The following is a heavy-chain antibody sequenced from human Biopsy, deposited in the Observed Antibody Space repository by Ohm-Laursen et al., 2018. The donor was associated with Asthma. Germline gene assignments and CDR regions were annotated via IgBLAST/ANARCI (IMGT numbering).Heavy chain of an antibody. J-gene: IGHJ4*02. Sequence: LSLTCAAAGFTFSNAWMSWVRPAPGKGLEWVSVIYSGGTSDTADSVRGRFTISRDFYKNTLYLQMDGLRAEDTAVYYCARGDSSGWSHSYFDYWGQGTLVTVSS. CDR1: GFTFSNAW. V-gene: IGHV3-53*01. D-gene: IGHD6-19*01. CDR2: IYSGGTS. CDR3: ARGDSSGWSHSYFDY.